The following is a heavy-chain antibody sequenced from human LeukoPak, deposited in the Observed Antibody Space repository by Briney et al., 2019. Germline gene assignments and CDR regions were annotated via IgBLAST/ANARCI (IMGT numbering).Heavy chain of an antibody. CDR2: MNPNSGNT. V-gene: IGHV1-8*01. J-gene: IGHJ6*02. D-gene: IGHD3-10*01. CDR1: GYTFTSYD. CDR3: ARVSYDAHVWFGELLSNYYYYGMDV. Sequence: ASVKVSCKASGYTFTSYDINWVRQATGQGLEWMGWMNPNSGNTGYAQKFQGRVTMTRNTSISTACMELSRLRSEDTAVYYCARVSYDAHVWFGELLSNYYYYGMDVWGQGTTVTVSS.